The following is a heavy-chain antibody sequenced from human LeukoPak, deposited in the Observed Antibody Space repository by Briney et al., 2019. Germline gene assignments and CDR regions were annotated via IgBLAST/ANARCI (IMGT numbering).Heavy chain of an antibody. Sequence: SETLSLTCTVSGGSISSYYWSWIRQPPGKGLEWIGYIYYSGSTNYNPSLKSRVTISVDTSKNQFSLKLSSVTAADTAVYYCARLGGTARMDVWGQGTTVTVS. CDR1: GGSISSYY. D-gene: IGHD3-16*01. CDR2: IYYSGST. CDR3: ARLGGTARMDV. J-gene: IGHJ6*02. V-gene: IGHV4-59*01.